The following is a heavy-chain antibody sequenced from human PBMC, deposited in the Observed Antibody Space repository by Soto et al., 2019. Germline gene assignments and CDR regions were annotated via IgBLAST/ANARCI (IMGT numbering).Heavy chain of an antibody. CDR1: GGSISGYH. CDR2: IYTSVST. D-gene: IGHD6-19*01. Sequence: QVQLQESGPGLVKPSETLSLTCTVSGGSISGYHWSWIRQTAGKGLEWIGHIYTSVSTNYNPSLSGRVTLSIDTSKNQFALELRAVTAADTAVHFCARERGSGWSQRYFDFWGQGTLVTVSS. CDR3: ARERGSGWSQRYFDF. J-gene: IGHJ4*02. V-gene: IGHV4-4*07.